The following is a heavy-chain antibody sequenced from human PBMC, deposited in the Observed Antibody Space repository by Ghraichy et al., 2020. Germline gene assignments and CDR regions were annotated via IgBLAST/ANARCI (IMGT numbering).Heavy chain of an antibody. CDR3: ARHVAAAAGIVSWYGNIDY. CDR1: GGSISSSSYY. D-gene: IGHD6-13*01. V-gene: IGHV4-39*01. J-gene: IGHJ4*02. CDR2: IYYSGST. Sequence: SETLSLTCTVSGGSISSSSYYCGWIREPPGKGLEWLGSIYYSGSTYYNPSLQSRITITVDTSKNQFSLKLSSVTAADTAAYYCARHVAAAAGIVSWYGNIDYWGQGTLVTVSS.